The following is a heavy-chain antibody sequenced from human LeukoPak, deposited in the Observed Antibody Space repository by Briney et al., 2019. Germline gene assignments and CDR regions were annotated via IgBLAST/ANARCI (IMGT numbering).Heavy chain of an antibody. Sequence: GGSLRLSCAASGFTFSSYEMNWVRQAPGEGLEWVSYISSSGSTIYYADSVKGRFTISRDNAKNSLYLQMNSLRVEDTAVYYCARESRDAFDIWGQGTMVTVSS. J-gene: IGHJ3*02. CDR3: ARESRDAFDI. CDR2: ISSSGSTI. CDR1: GFTFSSYE. V-gene: IGHV3-48*03.